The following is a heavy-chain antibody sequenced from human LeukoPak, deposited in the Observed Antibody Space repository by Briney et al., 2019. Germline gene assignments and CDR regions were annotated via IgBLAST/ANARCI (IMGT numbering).Heavy chain of an antibody. CDR2: IYYSGST. J-gene: IGHJ4*02. CDR3: ARGPNSSGLPFDY. CDR1: GGSISSSSYY. Sequence: SETLSLTCTVSGGSISSSSYYWGWIRQPPGKGLEWIGSIYYSGSTYYNPSLKSRVTISVDTSKNQFSLKLSSVTAADTAVYCCARGPNSSGLPFDYWGQGPWSPSPQ. V-gene: IGHV4-39*01. D-gene: IGHD6-19*01.